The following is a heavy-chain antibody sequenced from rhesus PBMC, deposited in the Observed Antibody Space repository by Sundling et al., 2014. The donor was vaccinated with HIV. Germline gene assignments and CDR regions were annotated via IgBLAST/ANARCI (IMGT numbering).Heavy chain of an antibody. CDR3: ARYKVVVLPNGNYHYGLDS. Sequence: QVQLQESGPGLVKPSETLSLTCFVSGASITDYWWTWIRQSPGKGLEWIGAINGDSARTFYNPSLKNRVTISKDTSKNQFSLRLTSVTAADTAVYYCARYKVVVLPNGNYHYGLDSWGQGVVVTVSS. D-gene: IGHD4-17*01. CDR2: INGDSART. J-gene: IGHJ6*01. V-gene: IGHV4-80*01. CDR1: GASITDYW.